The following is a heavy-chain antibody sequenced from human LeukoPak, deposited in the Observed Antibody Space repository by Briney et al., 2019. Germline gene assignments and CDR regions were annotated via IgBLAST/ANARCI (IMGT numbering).Heavy chain of an antibody. D-gene: IGHD2-15*01. Sequence: PETLSLTCAVYSGTFSGYYWSWIRQPPGKGLEWIGEIDHRGSTNYNPSLKSRVTISVDTSKNQVSLKLNSVTAADTAVYYCARGHIVVVVATTRSDAFDMWGQGTMVTVSS. V-gene: IGHV4-34*01. CDR1: SGTFSGYY. CDR2: IDHRGST. J-gene: IGHJ3*02. CDR3: ARGHIVVVVATTRSDAFDM.